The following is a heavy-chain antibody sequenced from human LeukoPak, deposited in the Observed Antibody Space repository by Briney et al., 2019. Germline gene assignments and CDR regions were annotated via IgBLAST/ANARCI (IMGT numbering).Heavy chain of an antibody. CDR1: GRSISSGDYY. Sequence: PSETLSLTCTVSGRSISSGDYYWSWIRQPPGKGLEWIGYSYYTGSTYYNPSLMSRVTISLDTSKNQFSLKLSSVTAADTTVYYCARVAPVKDAFDIWGQGTMVTVSS. J-gene: IGHJ3*02. CDR3: ARVAPVKDAFDI. V-gene: IGHV4-30-4*08. CDR2: SYYTGST.